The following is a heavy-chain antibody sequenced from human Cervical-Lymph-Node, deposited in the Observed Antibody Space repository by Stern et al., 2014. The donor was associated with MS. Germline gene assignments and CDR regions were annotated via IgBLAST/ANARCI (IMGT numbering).Heavy chain of an antibody. CDR2: IYPGDSET. J-gene: IGHJ4*02. D-gene: IGHD1-14*01. CDR3: ARQTTAWASDV. Sequence: DEQLVESGAELIRPGESLKISCKGSGFKFSIYWIAWVRQMPGTVLEWMGIIYPGDSETRYSPSFQGQVTMSADKSTSTAYLQWSSLNASDTAMYFCARQTTAWASDVWGQGTLVTVSS. CDR1: GFKFSIYW. V-gene: IGHV5-51*01.